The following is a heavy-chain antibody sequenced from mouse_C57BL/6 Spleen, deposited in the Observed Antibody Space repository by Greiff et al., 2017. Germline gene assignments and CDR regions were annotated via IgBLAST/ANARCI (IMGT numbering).Heavy chain of an antibody. CDR2: INPNNGGT. CDR1: GYTFTDYY. V-gene: IGHV1-26*01. CDR3: ASYSNLFAY. Sequence: VQLKQSGPELVKPGASVKISCKASGYTFTDYYMNWVKQSHGKSLEWIGDINPNNGGTSYNQKFKGKATLTVDKSSSTAYMELRSLTSEDSAVYYCASYSNLFAYWGQGTLVTVSA. D-gene: IGHD2-5*01. J-gene: IGHJ3*01.